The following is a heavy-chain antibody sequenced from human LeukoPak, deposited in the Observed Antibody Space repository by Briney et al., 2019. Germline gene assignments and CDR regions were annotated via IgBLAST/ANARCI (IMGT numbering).Heavy chain of an antibody. CDR1: GFTFSGSA. Sequence: GGSLRLSCAASGFTFSGSAMHWVRQASGKGLEWVGRIRSKANSYATAYAASVKGRFTISRDDSKNTAYLQMNSLKTEDTAVYYCTRQDCGGDCYFDYWGQGTLVTVSS. D-gene: IGHD2-21*02. CDR2: IRSKANSYAT. CDR3: TRQDCGGDCYFDY. V-gene: IGHV3-73*01. J-gene: IGHJ4*02.